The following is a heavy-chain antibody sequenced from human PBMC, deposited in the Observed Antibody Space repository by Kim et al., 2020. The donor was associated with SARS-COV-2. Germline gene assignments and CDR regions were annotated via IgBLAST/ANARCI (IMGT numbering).Heavy chain of an antibody. CDR1: GGTFSSYA. CDR3: DIRGSSSSAFDI. Sequence: SVKVSCKASGGTFSSYAISWVRQAPGQGLEWMGGIIPIFGTANYAQKFQGRVTITADESTSTAYMELSSLRSEDTAVYYCDIRGSSSSAFDIWGQGTMVTVSS. CDR2: IIPIFGTA. V-gene: IGHV1-69*13. J-gene: IGHJ3*02. D-gene: IGHD6-6*01.